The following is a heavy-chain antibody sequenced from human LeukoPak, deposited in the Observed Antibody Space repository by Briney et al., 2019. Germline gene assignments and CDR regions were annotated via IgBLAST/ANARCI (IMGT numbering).Heavy chain of an antibody. J-gene: IGHJ4*02. CDR3: ARGRSYYDSSGYVDY. D-gene: IGHD3-22*01. V-gene: IGHV1-2*02. CDR1: GYTFTGYY. Sequence: ASVKVSCKASGYTFTGYYMHWVRQAPGQGLEWMGWINPNSGGTNYAQKFQGRVTMTRDTSISTAYMELSRLRSDDTAVYYCARGRSYYDSSGYVDYWGQGTLVTVSP. CDR2: INPNSGGT.